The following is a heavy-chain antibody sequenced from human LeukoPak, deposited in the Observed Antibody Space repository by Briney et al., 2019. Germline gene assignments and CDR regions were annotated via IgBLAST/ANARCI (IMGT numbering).Heavy chain of an antibody. D-gene: IGHD2-15*01. V-gene: IGHV1-2*02. CDR3: ARGVVAATFYYYMDV. CDR1: GYTLTELS. J-gene: IGHJ6*03. CDR2: INPTSGAT. Sequence: ASVKVSCKVSGYTLTELSIHWVRQAPRQGLEWMGWINPTSGATNYAPKFQGRVTMTRDTSISTAYMELNSLRSDDTAVYFCARGVVAATFYYYMDVWGKGTTVTVSS.